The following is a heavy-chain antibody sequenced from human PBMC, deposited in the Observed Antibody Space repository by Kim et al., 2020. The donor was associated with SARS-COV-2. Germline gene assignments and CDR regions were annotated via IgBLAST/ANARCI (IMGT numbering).Heavy chain of an antibody. J-gene: IGHJ6*02. CDR3: ARARGTYYYDSSGYPEHYYYYYGMDV. CDR2: IGTAGDP. CDR1: GFTFSSYD. Sequence: GGSLRLSCAASGFTFSSYDMHWVRQATGKGLEWVSAIGTAGDPYYPGSVKGRFTISRENAKNSLYLQMNSLRAGDTAVYYCARARGTYYYDSSGYPEHYYYYYGMDVWGQGTTVTVSS. V-gene: IGHV3-13*05. D-gene: IGHD3-22*01.